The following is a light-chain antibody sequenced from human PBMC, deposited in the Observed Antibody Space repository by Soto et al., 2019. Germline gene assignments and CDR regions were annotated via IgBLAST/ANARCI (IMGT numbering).Light chain of an antibody. V-gene: IGLV1-47*02. CDR2: SNN. CDR1: SSNIGSNY. Sequence: QSVLTQPPSASGTPGQRVTISCSGSSSNIGSNYVYWYQQLPGTAPKLLIYSNNLRPSGVPDRFSASKSGTSASLAISGLRSEDEVDYYCAAWDDSLSGPIFGTGTKVTVL. J-gene: IGLJ1*01. CDR3: AAWDDSLSGPI.